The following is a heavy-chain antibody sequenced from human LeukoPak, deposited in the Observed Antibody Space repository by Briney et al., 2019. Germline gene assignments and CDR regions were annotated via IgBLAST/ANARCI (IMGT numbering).Heavy chain of an antibody. J-gene: IGHJ5*02. CDR1: GGSISSYY. Sequence: SETLSLTCTVSGGSISSYYWSWIRQPAGKGLEWIGRIYTSGCTNYNPSLKSRVTMSVDTSKNQFSLKLSSVTAADTAVYYCARDGHDILTGHNWFDPWGQGTLVTVSS. D-gene: IGHD3-9*01. CDR3: ARDGHDILTGHNWFDP. CDR2: IYTSGCT. V-gene: IGHV4-4*07.